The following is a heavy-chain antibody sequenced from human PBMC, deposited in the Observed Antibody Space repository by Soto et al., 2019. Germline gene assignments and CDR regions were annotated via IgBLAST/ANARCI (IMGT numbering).Heavy chain of an antibody. J-gene: IGHJ5*02. CDR1: GFTFSSYS. V-gene: IGHV3-21*01. CDR2: ISSSSSNK. D-gene: IGHD6-13*01. CDR3: ARDRGRSSWYAWGWFDP. Sequence: EVQLVESGGGLVKPGGSLRLSCAASGFTFSSYSMNWVRQAPGKGLEWVSCISSSSSNKYYADSVKGRFTISRDNAKNALYLQMNSLRAEDTAVYYCARDRGRSSWYAWGWFDPWGQGTLVTVSS.